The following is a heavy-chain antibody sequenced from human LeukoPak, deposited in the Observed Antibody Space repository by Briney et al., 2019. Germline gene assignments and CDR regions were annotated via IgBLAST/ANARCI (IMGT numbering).Heavy chain of an antibody. CDR3: ARYDSSGFYLGKVDY. J-gene: IGHJ4*02. D-gene: IGHD3-22*01. Sequence: SETLSLTCTVSGGSISSSSYYWGWIRQPPGKGLEWIGSIYYSGSTYYNPSLKSRVTTSVDTSKNQFSLKLSSVTAADTAVYYCARYDSSGFYLGKVDYWGQGTLVTVSS. CDR2: IYYSGST. V-gene: IGHV4-39*01. CDR1: GGSISSSSYY.